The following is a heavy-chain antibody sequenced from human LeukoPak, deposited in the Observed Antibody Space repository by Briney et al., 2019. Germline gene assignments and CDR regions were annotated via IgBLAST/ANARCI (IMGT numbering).Heavy chain of an antibody. V-gene: IGHV1-2*02. J-gene: IGHJ4*02. Sequence: GASVKVSCKASGYTFTGYYMHWVRQAPGQGLEWMGWINPNSGGTNYAQKFQGRVTMTRDTSISTAYMELSGLRSDDTAVYYCARDNRRVTGYSSGWYLGRHDYWGQGTLVTVSS. CDR3: ARDNRRVTGYSSGWYLGRHDY. CDR2: INPNSGGT. D-gene: IGHD6-19*01. CDR1: GYTFTGYY.